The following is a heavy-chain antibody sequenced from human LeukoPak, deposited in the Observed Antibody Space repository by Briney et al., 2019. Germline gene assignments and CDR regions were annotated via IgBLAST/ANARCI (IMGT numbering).Heavy chain of an antibody. D-gene: IGHD5-18*01. CDR2: IRYDGSNK. Sequence: GGSLRLSCAASGFTFSSYGMHWVRQAPGKGLEWVAFIRYDGSNKYYADSVKGRFTISRDNSKNTLYLQMNSLRAEDTAVYYCAKERDTAIATITYSGQRSLVTVSS. CDR3: AKERDTAIATITY. J-gene: IGHJ1*01. CDR1: GFTFSSYG. V-gene: IGHV3-30*02.